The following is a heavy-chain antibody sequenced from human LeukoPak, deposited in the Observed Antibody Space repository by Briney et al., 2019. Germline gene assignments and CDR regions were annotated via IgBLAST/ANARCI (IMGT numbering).Heavy chain of an antibody. Sequence: SETLSLTCAVYGGSFSGYYWSWIRQPPGKGLEWIGEINHSGSTNYNPSLKSRVTISVDTSKNQFSLKLSSVTAADTAVYYCGRGHSWYGVDYWGQGTLVTVSS. CDR1: GGSFSGYY. D-gene: IGHD6-13*01. CDR2: INHSGST. V-gene: IGHV4-34*01. J-gene: IGHJ4*02. CDR3: GRGHSWYGVDY.